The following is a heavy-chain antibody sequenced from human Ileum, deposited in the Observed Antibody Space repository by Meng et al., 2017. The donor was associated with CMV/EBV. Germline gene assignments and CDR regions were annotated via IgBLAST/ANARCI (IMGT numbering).Heavy chain of an antibody. CDR2: VKPNSGGT. V-gene: IGHV1-2*02. CDR3: AGGEQTDY. D-gene: IGHD1/OR15-1a*01. CDR1: GYTFTGYY. J-gene: IGHJ4*02. Sequence: KVSCKASGYTFTGYYMPWVGQAPGQGLGWMGWVKPNSGGTNYAQKFQGRVTMTRDTSISTAYMGLSRLRSDDTAVYYCAGGEQTDYWGQGTLVTVSS.